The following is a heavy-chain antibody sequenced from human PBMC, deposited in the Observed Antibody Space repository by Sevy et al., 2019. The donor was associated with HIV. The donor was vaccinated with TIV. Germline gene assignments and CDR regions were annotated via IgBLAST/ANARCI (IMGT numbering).Heavy chain of an antibody. V-gene: IGHV3-23*01. J-gene: IGHJ4*02. CDR3: AKDFHDYGDFYFDY. D-gene: IGHD4-17*01. Sequence: GGSLRLACTASGFSFSSYAMSWVRQAPGKGLEWVSTIIGSGVRTYSADSVKGRFTISRDNSKNTLYLQMTSLRAEDTAVYYCAKDFHDYGDFYFDYWGRGTLVTVSS. CDR1: GFSFSSYA. CDR2: IIGSGVRT.